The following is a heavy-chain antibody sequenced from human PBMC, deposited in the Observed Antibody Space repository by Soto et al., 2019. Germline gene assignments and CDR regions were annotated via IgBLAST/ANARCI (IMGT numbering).Heavy chain of an antibody. J-gene: IGHJ4*02. CDR1: RYSFTRYW. V-gene: IGHV5-10-1*01. CDR3: ARLETDLWFGDLDY. D-gene: IGHD3-10*01. CDR2: IDPSDFYT. Sequence: PGESLKISCNGSRYSFTRYWISWALNMPGKGLEWMGRIDPSDFYTNYIPSFQGHVTISAYKSISTAYLQWSSLKAADTAMYYCARLETDLWFGDLDYWGQGTLVTVSS.